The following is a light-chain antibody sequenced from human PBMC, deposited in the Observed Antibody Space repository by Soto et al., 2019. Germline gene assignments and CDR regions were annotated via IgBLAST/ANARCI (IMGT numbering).Light chain of an antibody. CDR2: LESSGSY. CDR1: SGHSSYI. Sequence: QPVLTQSSSASASLGSSVKLTCTLSSGHSSYIIAWHQQQPGKAPRYLMKLESSGSYNKGSGVPDRFSGSSSGADRYLTISHLQFEDEADYYCETWDSNTRVFGGGTKLTVL. V-gene: IGLV4-60*02. J-gene: IGLJ3*02. CDR3: ETWDSNTRV.